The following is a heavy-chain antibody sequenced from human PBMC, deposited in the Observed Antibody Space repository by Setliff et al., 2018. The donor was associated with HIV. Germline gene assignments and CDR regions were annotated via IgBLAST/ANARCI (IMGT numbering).Heavy chain of an antibody. CDR2: IRYDGSQK. V-gene: IGHV3-30*02. D-gene: IGHD3-3*01. Sequence: PGGSLRLSCAASVFTFNNYGMNWVRQAPGKGLEWVAFIRYDGSQKYYVDSVKGRFTISRDNSKNTLYLQMNSLRFDDTAMYYCVRGVQSPPHYSYYYMDVWGKGTTVTVSS. CDR3: VRGVQSPPHYSYYYMDV. J-gene: IGHJ6*03. CDR1: VFTFNNYG.